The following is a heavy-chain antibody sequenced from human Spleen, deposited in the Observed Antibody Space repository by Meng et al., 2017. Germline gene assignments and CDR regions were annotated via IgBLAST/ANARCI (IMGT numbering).Heavy chain of an antibody. V-gene: IGHV3-23*01. CDR3: ARGGVTTDD. CDR2: ISISGEDT. Sequence: GESLKISCAVSGFTFSNAAMSWVRQAPGKGLEWVSSISISGEDTKYADSVKGRFTVSRDNAKNTLSLQMNSLRAEDTAVYYCARGGVTTDDWGQGTLVTVSS. D-gene: IGHD4-17*01. J-gene: IGHJ4*02. CDR1: GFTFSNAA.